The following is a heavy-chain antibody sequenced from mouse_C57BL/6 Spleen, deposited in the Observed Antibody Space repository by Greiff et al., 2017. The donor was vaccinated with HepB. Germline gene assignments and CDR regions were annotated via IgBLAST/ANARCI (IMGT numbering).Heavy chain of an antibody. CDR3: ARLVDGYYVGYAMDY. CDR1: GYAFSSSW. V-gene: IGHV1-82*01. D-gene: IGHD2-3*01. CDR2: IYPGDGDT. Sequence: VQLQQSGPELVKPGASVKISCKASGYAFSSSWMNWVKQRPGKGLEWIGRIYPGDGDTNYNGKFKGKATLTADKSSSTAYMQLSSLTSEDAAVYFCARLVDGYYVGYAMDYWGQGTSVTVSS. J-gene: IGHJ4*01.